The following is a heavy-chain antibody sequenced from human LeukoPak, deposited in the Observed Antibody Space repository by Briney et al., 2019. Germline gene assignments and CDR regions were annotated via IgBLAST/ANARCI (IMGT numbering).Heavy chain of an antibody. J-gene: IGHJ4*02. CDR3: ARDSWELSSFDY. Sequence: GGSLRLSCAASGFTFSGHSMTWVRQAPAKGLEWVANINLDGSERFYVDFVKGRFTISRDNSKNTLYLQMNSLRAEDTAVYYCARDSWELSSFDYWGQGTLVTVSS. V-gene: IGHV3-7*01. CDR2: INLDGSER. D-gene: IGHD1-26*01. CDR1: GFTFSGHS.